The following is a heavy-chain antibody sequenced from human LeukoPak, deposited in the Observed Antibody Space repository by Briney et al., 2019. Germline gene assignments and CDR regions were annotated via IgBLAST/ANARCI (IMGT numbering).Heavy chain of an antibody. CDR1: GFTFSDYS. V-gene: IGHV3-48*04. J-gene: IGHJ4*02. CDR3: ASGPSAYYYGSGGRNY. Sequence: GGSLRLSCAASGFTFSDYSMNRVRQAPGKGLEWVSYISSNGNTIYYTDSVKGRFTVSRDNAKNTLYLQMNSLRAEDTVLYFCASGPSAYYYGSGGRNYWGQGTLVTVSS. CDR2: ISSNGNTI. D-gene: IGHD3-10*01.